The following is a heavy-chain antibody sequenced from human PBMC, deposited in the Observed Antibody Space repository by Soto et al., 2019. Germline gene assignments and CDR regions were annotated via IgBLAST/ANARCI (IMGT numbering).Heavy chain of an antibody. CDR1: GGSFSGYF. CDR2: INHSGST. CDR3: AIGPYGDYGGFDY. D-gene: IGHD4-17*01. V-gene: IGHV4-34*01. J-gene: IGHJ4*02. Sequence: SETLSLTCAVYGGSFSGYFWSWLRQPPGKGLEWIGEINHSGSTNYNPSLKSRDTISVDTSKNQFSLKLSSVTAADTAVYYCAIGPYGDYGGFDYRGQGTLVTVSS.